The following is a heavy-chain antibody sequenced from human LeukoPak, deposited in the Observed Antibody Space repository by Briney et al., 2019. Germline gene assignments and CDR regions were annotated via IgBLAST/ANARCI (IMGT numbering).Heavy chain of an antibody. CDR3: ATTIFGVVTMDP. J-gene: IGHJ5*02. CDR2: IYYSGST. CDR1: GGSISSSSYY. D-gene: IGHD3-3*01. Sequence: SETLSLTCTVSGGSISSSSYYWGWIRQPPGKGLEWIGSIYYSGSTYYNPSLKSRVTISVDTSKNQFSLKLSSVTAADTAVYYCATTIFGVVTMDPWGQGTQVTVSS. V-gene: IGHV4-39*01.